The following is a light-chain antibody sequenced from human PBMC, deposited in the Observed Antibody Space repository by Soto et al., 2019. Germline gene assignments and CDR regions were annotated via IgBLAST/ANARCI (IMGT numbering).Light chain of an antibody. Sequence: DIQMTQSPSTLSASVGDRVTITCRASQSISSWLAWYQQKPGKAPKLLIYKASSLESGVPSRFSDAGSGTEFTLSISSLQPDDFATYYCQQYNIYWTFGQGTKVEIK. J-gene: IGKJ1*01. CDR2: KAS. V-gene: IGKV1-5*03. CDR1: QSISSW. CDR3: QQYNIYWT.